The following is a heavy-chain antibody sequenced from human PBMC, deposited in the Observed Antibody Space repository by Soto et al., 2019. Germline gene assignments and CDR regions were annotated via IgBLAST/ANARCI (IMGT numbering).Heavy chain of an antibody. Sequence: QVQLVQSGAEVKKPGSSVKVSCKASGGTFSSYTISWVRQAPGQGLEWMGRIIPILGIANYAQKFQGRVTITADKSTSTAYMELSSLRSEDTAVYYYARDWDDPTYYYYMDVWGKGTTVTVSS. V-gene: IGHV1-69*08. CDR3: ARDWDDPTYYYYMDV. D-gene: IGHD1-26*01. J-gene: IGHJ6*03. CDR2: IIPILGIA. CDR1: GGTFSSYT.